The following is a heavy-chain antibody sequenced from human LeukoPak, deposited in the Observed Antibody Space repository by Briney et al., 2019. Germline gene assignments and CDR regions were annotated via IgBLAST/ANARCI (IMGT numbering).Heavy chain of an antibody. CDR3: ARVKGRGGRGSQGHYFDY. D-gene: IGHD3-10*01. Sequence: KTSETLSLTCAVYGGSFSGYYWSWIRQPPGKGLEWIGEINHSGSTNYNPSLKSRVTISVDTSKNQFSLKLSSVTAADTAVYYCARVKGRGGRGSQGHYFDYWGQGTLVTVSS. V-gene: IGHV4-34*01. J-gene: IGHJ4*02. CDR1: GGSFSGYY. CDR2: INHSGST.